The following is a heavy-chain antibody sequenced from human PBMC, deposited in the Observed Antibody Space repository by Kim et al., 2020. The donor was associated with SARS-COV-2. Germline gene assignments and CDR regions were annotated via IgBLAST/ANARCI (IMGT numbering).Heavy chain of an antibody. CDR2: TYYRSKWYN. CDR1: GDSVSSNSAA. CDR3: ARDQFRWELLGHAFDI. V-gene: IGHV6-1*01. J-gene: IGHJ3*02. Sequence: SQTLSLTCAISGDSVSSNSAAWNWIRQSPSRGLEWLGRTYYRSKWYNDYAVSVKSRITINPDTSKNQFSLQLNSVTPEDTAVYYCARDQFRWELLGHAFDIWGQGTMVTVSS. D-gene: IGHD1-26*01.